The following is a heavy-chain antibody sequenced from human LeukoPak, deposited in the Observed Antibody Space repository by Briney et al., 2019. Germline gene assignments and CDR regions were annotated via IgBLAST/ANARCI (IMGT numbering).Heavy chain of an antibody. CDR1: GYTFTGYY. V-gene: IGHV1-2*02. J-gene: IGHJ4*02. CDR2: INPNSGGT. CDR3: AREDTAMVTFDY. Sequence: EASVKVSCKASGYTFTGYYMHWVRQAPGQGLEWMGWINPNSGGTNYAQKFQGRVTMTRDTSISTAYMELSRLRSDNTAVYYCAREDTAMVTFDYWGQGTLVTVSS. D-gene: IGHD5-18*01.